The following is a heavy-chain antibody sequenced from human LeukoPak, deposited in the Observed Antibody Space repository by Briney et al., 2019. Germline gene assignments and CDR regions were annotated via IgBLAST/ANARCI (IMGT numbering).Heavy chain of an antibody. D-gene: IGHD1-26*01. V-gene: IGHV3-30*18. Sequence: GRSLRLSCAASGFTFSSYGMHWVRQAPGKGLEWVAVISYDGSNKYYADSVKGRFTISRDNSKNTLYLQMNSLRAEDTAVYYCAKELNSGSNDGHFDYWGQGTLVTVSS. CDR1: GFTFSSYG. CDR3: AKELNSGSNDGHFDY. J-gene: IGHJ4*02. CDR2: ISYDGSNK.